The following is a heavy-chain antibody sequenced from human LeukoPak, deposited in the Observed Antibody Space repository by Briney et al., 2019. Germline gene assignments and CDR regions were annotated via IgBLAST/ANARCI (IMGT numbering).Heavy chain of an antibody. J-gene: IGHJ5*02. Sequence: ASVKVSCKASGYTFTGYYMHWLRQAPGRGLEWMGWINPNSGATKYAQKFQGRVTMIRDTSISTAYMEVSRLRFDDTAVYYCARDGGWYQLLWWFDPWGQGTLVTVSS. CDR3: ARDGGWYQLLWWFDP. CDR1: GYTFTGYY. CDR2: INPNSGAT. V-gene: IGHV1-2*02. D-gene: IGHD2-2*01.